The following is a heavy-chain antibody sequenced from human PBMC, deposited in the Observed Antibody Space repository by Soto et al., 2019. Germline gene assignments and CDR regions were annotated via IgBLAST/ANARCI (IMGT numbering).Heavy chain of an antibody. CDR1: GYTFTSYG. Sequence: QVQLVQSGAEVKKPGASVKVSCKASGYTFTSYGVSWVRQAPGQGLEWMGWISGYNGNTNYAQKLQGRLTMTTDTPTSTAYLELRSLRSDDTGVYYCARAGTYYYGSGSPYYYGMDVWGQGITVTVSS. CDR2: ISGYNGNT. D-gene: IGHD3-10*01. J-gene: IGHJ6*02. V-gene: IGHV1-18*04. CDR3: ARAGTYYYGSGSPYYYGMDV.